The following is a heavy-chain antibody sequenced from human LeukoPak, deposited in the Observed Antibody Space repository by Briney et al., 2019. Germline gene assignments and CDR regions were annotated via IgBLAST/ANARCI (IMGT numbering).Heavy chain of an antibody. J-gene: IGHJ5*02. CDR3: ARLVAVALNWFDP. Sequence: GESLKISCKGSGYSFNLYWIGWVRQMPGKGLEWMGIIYPGDSDTRYSPSFQGQVTISADKSISTAYLQWSSLKASDTAVYYCARLVAVALNWFDPWGQGTLVTVSS. V-gene: IGHV5-51*01. CDR2: IYPGDSDT. D-gene: IGHD6-19*01. CDR1: GYSFNLYW.